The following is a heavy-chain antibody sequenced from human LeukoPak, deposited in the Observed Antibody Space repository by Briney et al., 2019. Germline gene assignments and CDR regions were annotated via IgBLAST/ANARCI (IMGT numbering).Heavy chain of an antibody. Sequence: SETLSLTCTVSGGSISSGDYYWSWIRQPPGKGLEWIGYIYYSGSTYYNPSLKSRVTISVDTSKNQFSLKLSSVTAADTAVYYCACSPAAISSLPSEYFQHWGQGTLVTVSS. CDR1: GGSISSGDYY. CDR2: IYYSGST. CDR3: ACSPAAISSLPSEYFQH. V-gene: IGHV4-30-4*01. D-gene: IGHD2-2*01. J-gene: IGHJ1*01.